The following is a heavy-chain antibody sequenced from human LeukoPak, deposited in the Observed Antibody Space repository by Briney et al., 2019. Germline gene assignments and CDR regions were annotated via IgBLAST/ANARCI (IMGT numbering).Heavy chain of an antibody. Sequence: PSETLSLTCAVYGGSFSGYYWSWIRQPPGKGLEWRGELNHSGSTNYNPSLKSRVTMSVDTSKTQFSLKLSSVTAADTAVYFCARASTVTTWTFDIWGQGTMVTVSS. J-gene: IGHJ3*02. CDR1: GGSFSGYY. CDR2: LNHSGST. V-gene: IGHV4-34*01. D-gene: IGHD4-17*01. CDR3: ARASTVTTWTFDI.